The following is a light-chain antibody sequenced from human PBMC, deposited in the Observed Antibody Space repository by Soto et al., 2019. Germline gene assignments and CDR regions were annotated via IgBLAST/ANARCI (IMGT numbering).Light chain of an antibody. J-gene: IGLJ2*01. CDR1: SSDVGGYTY. V-gene: IGLV2-8*01. Sequence: QSALTQPPSASGSPGQSVTISCTGTSSDVGGYTYVSWYQQHPGKAPKLMIYEVSKRPSGVPDRFSGSKSVNTASLTVSGLQANDEADYYCSSYAGSNNFVFGGGTKLTVL. CDR3: SSYAGSNNFV. CDR2: EVS.